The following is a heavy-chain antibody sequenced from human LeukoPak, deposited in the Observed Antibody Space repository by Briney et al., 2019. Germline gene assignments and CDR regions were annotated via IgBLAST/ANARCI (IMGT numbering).Heavy chain of an antibody. J-gene: IGHJ4*02. D-gene: IGHD3-10*01. V-gene: IGHV4-4*07. CDR1: GGSISIYY. CDR3: ARTRYYYNSRSYGAPYYFDY. Sequence: SETLSLTCTVSGGSISIYYWSWIRQPAGKGLEWIGRIYTSGSTNYNPSLKSRVTMSVDTSKNQFSLKLSSVTAADTAVYYCARTRYYYNSRSYGAPYYFDYWGQGTLVTVSS. CDR2: IYTSGST.